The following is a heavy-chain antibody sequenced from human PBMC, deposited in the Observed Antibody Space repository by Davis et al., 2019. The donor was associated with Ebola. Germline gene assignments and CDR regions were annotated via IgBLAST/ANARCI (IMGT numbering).Heavy chain of an antibody. J-gene: IGHJ4*02. D-gene: IGHD5-18*01. CDR3: ARDTAIPY. V-gene: IGHV3-21*01. CDR2: ITSSRSYI. Sequence: ETLSLSCTVSGCTSSPSIMTFVRHANSQGLEWVSFITSSRSYIYYADSVTGRFTISRDNSKNTLYLQMNSLRAEDTAVYYCARDTAIPYWGQGTLVTVSS. CDR1: GCTSSPSI.